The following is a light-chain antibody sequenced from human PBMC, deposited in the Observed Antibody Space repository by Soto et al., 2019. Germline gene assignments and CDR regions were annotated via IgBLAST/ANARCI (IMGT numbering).Light chain of an antibody. CDR1: QSFKSGY. CDR2: GGS. Sequence: EIVLTQSPGTLSLSPGDSATLSCRASQSFKSGYLAWYQQKPGQAPKLLIHGGSTRATGISDRFSGSGSGTDFTLTISRLEPEDFAVYYCQQHSNWPLTFGGGTKVDI. CDR3: QQHSNWPLT. V-gene: IGKV3D-20*02. J-gene: IGKJ4*01.